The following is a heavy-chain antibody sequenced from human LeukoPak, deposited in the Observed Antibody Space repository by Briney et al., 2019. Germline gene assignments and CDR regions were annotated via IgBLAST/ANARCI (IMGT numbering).Heavy chain of an antibody. CDR2: ITNKADSYAT. CDR1: GFTLSDSF. J-gene: IGHJ4*02. Sequence: GGSLRLSCAVSGFTLSDSFIHWVRQASGKGLEWVGRITNKADSYATTYAASVKGRFTISRDDSKNTAYLQMNSLKTEDTAVYFCSRHGAGWEGRDYWGQGTLVTVSS. D-gene: IGHD1-26*01. V-gene: IGHV3-73*01. CDR3: SRHGAGWEGRDY.